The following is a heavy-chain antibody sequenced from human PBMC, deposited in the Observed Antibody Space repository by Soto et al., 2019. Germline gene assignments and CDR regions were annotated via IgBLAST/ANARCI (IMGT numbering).Heavy chain of an antibody. CDR2: ISAYNGNT. CDR3: AREGNAQGGDYCYYYGMDV. D-gene: IGHD1-1*01. V-gene: IGHV1-18*04. Sequence: ASVKVSFKASGYTFTSYGISWVRQAPGQGLEWMGWISAYNGNTNYAQKLQGRVTMTTDTSTSTAYMELRSLRSDDTAVYYCAREGNAQGGDYCYYYGMDVWGQGTTVTVSS. J-gene: IGHJ6*02. CDR1: GYTFTSYG.